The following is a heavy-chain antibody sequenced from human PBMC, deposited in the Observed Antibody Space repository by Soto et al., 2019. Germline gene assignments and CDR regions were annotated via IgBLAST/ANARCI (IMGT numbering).Heavy chain of an antibody. CDR3: ARGGIFGYYYMDV. J-gene: IGHJ6*03. D-gene: IGHD3-3*01. V-gene: IGHV3-33*01. CDR1: GFTFSSYG. CDR2: IWYDGSNK. Sequence: QVQLVESGGGVVQPGRSQRLSCAASGFTFSSYGMHWVRQAPGKGLEWVAVIWYDGSNKYYADSVKGRFTISRDNSKNTLYLQMNSLRAEDTAVYYCARGGIFGYYYMDVWGKGTTVTVSS.